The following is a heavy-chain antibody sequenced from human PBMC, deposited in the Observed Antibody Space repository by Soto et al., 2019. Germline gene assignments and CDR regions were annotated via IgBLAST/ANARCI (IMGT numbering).Heavy chain of an antibody. V-gene: IGHV1-8*01. D-gene: IGHD3-3*01. CDR2: MNPNSGNT. Sequence: SVKVSCTASGYTFTSYDINWVRQATGQGLEWMGWMNPNSGNTGYAQKCQGRVTMTRNTSISTAYMELSSLRSEDTAVYYCARALGTRYYFWLVYYYGMDVWGLGTTVTVSS. CDR1: GYTFTSYD. CDR3: ARALGTRYYFWLVYYYGMDV. J-gene: IGHJ6*02.